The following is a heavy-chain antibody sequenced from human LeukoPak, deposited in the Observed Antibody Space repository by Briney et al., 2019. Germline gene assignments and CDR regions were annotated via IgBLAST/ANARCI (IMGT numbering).Heavy chain of an antibody. CDR1: GLTFSRFA. D-gene: IGHD3-22*01. J-gene: IGHJ4*02. CDR3: AKDANYYDSSGYLIPFDY. Sequence: PGGSRTLACSASGLTFSRFAMTCVRHLPGGGLEWVSSLSGNGHQTYYAHSVKGRFSVSRDNSKNILYLQMDSLRADDSALDYCAKDANYYDSSGYLIPFDYWGQGTLVTVSS. V-gene: IGHV3-23*01. CDR2: LSGNGHQT.